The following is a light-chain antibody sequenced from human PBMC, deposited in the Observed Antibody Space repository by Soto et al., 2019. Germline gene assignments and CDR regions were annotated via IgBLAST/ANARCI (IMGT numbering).Light chain of an antibody. V-gene: IGKV3-15*01. Sequence: ELVFTQSPTTPSVSPGERVTLSCRASQSVRSNLAWYQQKPGQAPRLLIYGASNRATGLPDRFSGSGSGTDFTLTISRLQSEDFAVYYCQKYNTWPPITVGQGTRLEIK. CDR3: QKYNTWPPIT. J-gene: IGKJ5*01. CDR1: QSVRSN. CDR2: GAS.